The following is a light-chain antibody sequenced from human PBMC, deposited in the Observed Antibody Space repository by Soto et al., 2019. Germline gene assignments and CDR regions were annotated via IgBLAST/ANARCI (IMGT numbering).Light chain of an antibody. J-gene: IGKJ1*01. Sequence: EIVLTQSPGTLSLSPGERGTLSCRASQSISSSYLAWYQQKPGQAPRLLIYGASRRATGIADRFSGSGSGTDFTLTISRLDPEDFVVYYCQQYGSSPWTFGQGTKVDIK. CDR3: QQYGSSPWT. CDR2: GAS. V-gene: IGKV3-20*01. CDR1: QSISSSY.